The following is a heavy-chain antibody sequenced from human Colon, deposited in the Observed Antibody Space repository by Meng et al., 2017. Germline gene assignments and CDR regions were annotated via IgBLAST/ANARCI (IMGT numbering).Heavy chain of an antibody. J-gene: IGHJ6*02. Sequence: LQVSGPELVNHSGTLSLPGAGSGATTRSSNWWSWVRQSPGKGLEWIGEIFHSGSTNYNPSLESRVTISLDKSKNQFFLNLTSVTAADTAVYFCARDRVAMALHYNGMDVWSPGTTVTVSS. CDR3: ARDRVAMALHYNGMDV. V-gene: IGHV4-4*02. CDR2: IFHSGST. D-gene: IGHD5-12*01. CDR1: GATTRSSNW.